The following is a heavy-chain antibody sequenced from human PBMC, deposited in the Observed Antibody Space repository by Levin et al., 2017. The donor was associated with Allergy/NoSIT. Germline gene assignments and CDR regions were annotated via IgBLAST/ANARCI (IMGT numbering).Heavy chain of an antibody. CDR3: AKEENYGVHDAFDM. J-gene: IGHJ3*02. D-gene: IGHD4-17*01. Sequence: GGSLRLSCEASGFTFSSYAMSWVRQAPGRGLEWVSGISGSDGGTYYADSVKGRFTISRDNSKNTLYLQMNSLRAEDTAVYYCAKEENYGVHDAFDMWGQGTMVTVSS. CDR2: ISGSDGGT. CDR1: GFTFSSYA. V-gene: IGHV3-23*01.